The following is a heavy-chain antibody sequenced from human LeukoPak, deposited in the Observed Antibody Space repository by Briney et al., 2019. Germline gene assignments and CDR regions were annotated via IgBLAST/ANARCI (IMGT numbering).Heavy chain of an antibody. J-gene: IGHJ4*02. CDR3: ARGRPLYYYGSGSYYRPLDY. CDR2: INHSGST. CDR1: GGSFSGYY. D-gene: IGHD3-10*01. Sequence: SETLSLTCAVYGGSFSGYYWSRIRQPPGKGLEWIGEINHSGSTNYNPSLKSRVTISVDTSKNQFSLKLSSVTAADTAVYYCARGRPLYYYGSGSYYRPLDYWGQGTLVTVSS. V-gene: IGHV4-34*01.